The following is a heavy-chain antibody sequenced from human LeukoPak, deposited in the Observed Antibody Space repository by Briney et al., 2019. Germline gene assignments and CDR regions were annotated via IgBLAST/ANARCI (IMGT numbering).Heavy chain of an antibody. V-gene: IGHV3-30*18. CDR1: GFTFSSYG. CDR2: ISYDGSNK. J-gene: IGHJ4*02. Sequence: GGSLRLSCAASGFTFSSYGMHWVRQAPGKGLEWVAVISYDGSNKYYADSVKGRFTISRDNSKNTLYLQMNSLRAEDTAVYYCAKGGIVGATVFDYWGQGTLVTVST. D-gene: IGHD1-26*01. CDR3: AKGGIVGATVFDY.